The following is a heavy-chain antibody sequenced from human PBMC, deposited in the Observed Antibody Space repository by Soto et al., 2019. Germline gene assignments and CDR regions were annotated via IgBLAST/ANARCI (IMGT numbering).Heavy chain of an antibody. CDR2: IIPIFGTA. CDR3: ASHSWCSPEGRYYSGMDV. V-gene: IGHV1-69*12. D-gene: IGHD1-26*01. Sequence: QVQLVQSGAEVKKPGSSVKVSCKASGGTFSRYAISWVRPAPGQGLEWIGGIIPIFGTADYAQKFPGRDKISADESTSTAYVELSSLRSEDTAVYYCASHSWCSPEGRYYSGMDVWAQGTTVTVSS. CDR1: GGTFSRYA. J-gene: IGHJ6*02.